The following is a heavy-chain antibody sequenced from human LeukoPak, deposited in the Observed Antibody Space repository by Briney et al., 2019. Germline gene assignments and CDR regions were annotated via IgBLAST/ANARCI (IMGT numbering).Heavy chain of an antibody. D-gene: IGHD3-16*01. Sequence: SETLSLTCAVSGGSISNYYWNWIRQPAGKGLEWIGRFYSSGSTNYNPSLKSRVTMSVDTSKNQFSLKLTSVTAADTAVYYCVRGSTLRHYQYWGQGTLVTVSS. CDR2: FYSSGST. J-gene: IGHJ4*02. CDR1: GGSISNYY. V-gene: IGHV4-4*07. CDR3: VRGSTLRHYQY.